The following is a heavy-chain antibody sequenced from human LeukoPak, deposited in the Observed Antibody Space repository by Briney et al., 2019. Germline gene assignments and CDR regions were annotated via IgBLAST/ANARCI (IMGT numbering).Heavy chain of an antibody. Sequence: GGSLRLSCAASGFIFSRYWMIWVRQAPGKGLEWVANIKQDGSEKYYVDSVKGRFTISRDNAKNSLYLQMNSLRAEDTALYYCARGISGPHYFDDWGQGTLVTASS. CDR3: ARGISGPHYFDD. CDR2: IKQDGSEK. V-gene: IGHV3-7*03. CDR1: GFIFSRYW. J-gene: IGHJ4*02. D-gene: IGHD3-10*01.